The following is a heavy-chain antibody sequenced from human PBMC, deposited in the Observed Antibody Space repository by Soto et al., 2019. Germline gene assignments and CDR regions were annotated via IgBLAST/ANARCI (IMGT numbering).Heavy chain of an antibody. CDR1: GGSISSSSYY. V-gene: IGHV4-61*02. CDR3: ARVGKLELQGGAFDI. J-gene: IGHJ3*02. D-gene: IGHD1-7*01. Sequence: SETLSLTCTVSGGSISSSSYYWGWIRQPAGKGLEWIGRIYTSGSTNYNPSLKSRVTMSVDTSKNQFSLKLSSVTAADTAVYYCARVGKLELQGGAFDIWGQGTMVTVSS. CDR2: IYTSGST.